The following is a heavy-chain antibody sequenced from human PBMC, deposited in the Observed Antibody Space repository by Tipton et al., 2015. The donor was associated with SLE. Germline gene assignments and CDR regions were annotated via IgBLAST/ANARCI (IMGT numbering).Heavy chain of an antibody. Sequence: TLSLTCSVSGGSIRNGGYLWSWIRQHPGKGLEWIGYIYYSGSTNYNPSLQSRVTMSIDTSKNQFSLKLSSVTAADTAVYYCARGLAMVRGDSMDYWGQGTLVAVSS. V-gene: IGHV4-31*03. CDR1: GGSIRNGGYL. D-gene: IGHD3-10*01. CDR3: ARGLAMVRGDSMDY. J-gene: IGHJ4*02. CDR2: IYYSGST.